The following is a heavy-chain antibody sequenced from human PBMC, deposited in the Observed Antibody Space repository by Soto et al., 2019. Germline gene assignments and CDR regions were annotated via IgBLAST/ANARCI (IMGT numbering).Heavy chain of an antibody. Sequence: EVQLLESGGGLVQPGGSLRLSCTASGFIFSNFAMNWVRQAPGEGLEWVSAISGSGDRTHYADSVKGRFTISRDSSRNTLFLLMNNLRAEDTAVYFCAKDTQWLPRGNFDYWGPGILVTVSS. J-gene: IGHJ4*02. CDR2: ISGSGDRT. D-gene: IGHD6-19*01. CDR3: AKDTQWLPRGNFDY. V-gene: IGHV3-23*01. CDR1: GFIFSNFA.